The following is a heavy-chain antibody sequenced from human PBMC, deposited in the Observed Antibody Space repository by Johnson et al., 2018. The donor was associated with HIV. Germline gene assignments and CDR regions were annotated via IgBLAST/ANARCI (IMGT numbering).Heavy chain of an antibody. CDR3: ARVRAERYNWNPFDI. Sequence: VQLVESGGGVVQPGRSLRLSCAASGFTFSSYAMHWVRQAPGKGLEWVAVISYDGSNKYYADSVKGRFTISRDTSKNTLYLQMNSLRAEDTAVYYWARVRAERYNWNPFDIWGQGTMVTVSS. V-gene: IGHV3-30-3*01. CDR1: GFTFSSYA. D-gene: IGHD1-20*01. CDR2: ISYDGSNK. J-gene: IGHJ3*02.